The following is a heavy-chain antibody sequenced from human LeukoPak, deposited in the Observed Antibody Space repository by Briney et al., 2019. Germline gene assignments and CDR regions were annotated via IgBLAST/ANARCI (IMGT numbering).Heavy chain of an antibody. CDR1: GGSVSSGSYY. D-gene: IGHD3-10*01. J-gene: IGHJ4*02. Sequence: PSETLSLTCTVSGGSVSSGSYYWSWIRQPPGKGLEWIGYIYYSGSTNYNPSLKSRVTISVDTSKNQFSLKLSSVTAADTAVHYCARQNPHYHSFDYWGQGTLVTVSS. V-gene: IGHV4-61*01. CDR2: IYYSGST. CDR3: ARQNPHYHSFDY.